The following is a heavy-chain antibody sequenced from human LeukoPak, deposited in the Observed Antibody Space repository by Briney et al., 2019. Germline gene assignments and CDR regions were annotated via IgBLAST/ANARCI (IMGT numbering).Heavy chain of an antibody. CDR1: GYTFTGYY. V-gene: IGHV1-2*04. J-gene: IGHJ4*02. D-gene: IGHD2/OR15-2a*01. Sequence: ASVKVSCKASGYTFTGYYMHWVRQAPGQGLEWMGWINPNSGGTNYAQKFQGWVTMTRDTSISTAYMELSRLRSDDTAVYYCARAERGVIVVAPFDYWGQGTLVTVSS. CDR2: INPNSGGT. CDR3: ARAERGVIVVAPFDY.